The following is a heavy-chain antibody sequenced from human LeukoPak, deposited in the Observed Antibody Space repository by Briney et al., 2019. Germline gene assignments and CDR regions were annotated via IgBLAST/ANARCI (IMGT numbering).Heavy chain of an antibody. CDR1: GGSFSGYY. J-gene: IGHJ4*02. CDR2: INHSGST. D-gene: IGHD4-17*01. V-gene: IGHV4-34*01. CDR3: ARLTTVTPHFDY. Sequence: SETLSLTCAVYGGSFSGYYWSWIRQPPGKGLEWIGEINHSGSTNYNPSLESRVTISVDTSKNKFSLKLSSVTAADTAVYYCARLTTVTPHFDYWGEGTLVTVSS.